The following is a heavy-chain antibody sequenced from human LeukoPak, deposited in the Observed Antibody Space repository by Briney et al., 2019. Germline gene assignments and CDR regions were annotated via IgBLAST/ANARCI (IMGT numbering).Heavy chain of an antibody. CDR2: ISSDSRTI. D-gene: IGHD3-10*01. Sequence: GGSLRFSCAAPGFTFSSYSMNWARQAPGKGLEWVSYISSDSRTIYYADSVKGRFTISRDNAKNSLYLQMKSLRDEDTAVYYCARYGSGTSYITNYFDYWGQGTLVTVSS. V-gene: IGHV3-48*02. CDR3: ARYGSGTSYITNYFDY. J-gene: IGHJ4*02. CDR1: GFTFSSYS.